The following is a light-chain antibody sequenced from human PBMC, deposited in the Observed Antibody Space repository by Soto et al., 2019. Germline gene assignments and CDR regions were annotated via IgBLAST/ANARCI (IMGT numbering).Light chain of an antibody. V-gene: IGLV1-40*01. CDR3: QSYDSSLSAWV. CDR1: SSNIGAGYD. J-gene: IGLJ3*02. Sequence: QSVLTQPPSVSGAPGQRVTISCTASSSNIGAGYDVHWYQQLPGKAPKLLIYGNTNRPSGVPDRFSGSKCGTSASLAITGLQAEDAADYYCQSYDSSLSAWVFGGGTKLTVL. CDR2: GNT.